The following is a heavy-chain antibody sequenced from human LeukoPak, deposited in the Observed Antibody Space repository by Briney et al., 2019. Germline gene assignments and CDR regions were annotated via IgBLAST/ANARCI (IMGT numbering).Heavy chain of an antibody. Sequence: GGSLRLSCAAPGFTFSSYSMSWVRQAPGKGVGWVSYISSSGSTIYYADSVKGRFTISRDNAKNSLYLQMNSLRAEDTAVYYCARDEYYDSSGYTSWGQGTLVTVSS. CDR1: GFTFSSYS. V-gene: IGHV3-48*01. J-gene: IGHJ4*02. CDR3: ARDEYYDSSGYTS. CDR2: ISSSGSTI. D-gene: IGHD3-22*01.